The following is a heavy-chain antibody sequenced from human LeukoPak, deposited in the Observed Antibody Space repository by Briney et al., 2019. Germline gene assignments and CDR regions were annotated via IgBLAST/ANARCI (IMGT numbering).Heavy chain of an antibody. CDR3: AKDLGGDYDY. CDR1: GFIFSDYS. D-gene: IGHD4-17*01. J-gene: IGHJ4*02. CDR2: ISGSGGST. V-gene: IGHV3-23*01. Sequence: GGSLRLSCAASGFIFSDYSLNWVRQASGKGLEWVSAISGSGGSTYYADSVKGRFTISRDNSKNTLYLQMNSLRAEDTAVYYCAKDLGGDYDYWGQGTLVTVSS.